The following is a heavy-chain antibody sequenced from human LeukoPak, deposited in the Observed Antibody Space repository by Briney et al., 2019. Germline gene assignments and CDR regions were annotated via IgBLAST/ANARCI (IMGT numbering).Heavy chain of an antibody. D-gene: IGHD6-19*01. Sequence: GGSLRLSCAASGFTFSNYGMHWVRQAPGKGLEWVAVISYDGSDKYNADFVKGRFTISRDNSKNTLYLQMSSLRTEDTAVYYCATTLGSGWKFDYWGQGTLVTVSS. V-gene: IGHV3-30*03. CDR1: GFTFSNYG. J-gene: IGHJ4*02. CDR2: ISYDGSDK. CDR3: ATTLGSGWKFDY.